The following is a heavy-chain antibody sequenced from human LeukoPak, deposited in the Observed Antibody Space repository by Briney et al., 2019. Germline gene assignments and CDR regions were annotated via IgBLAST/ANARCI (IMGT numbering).Heavy chain of an antibody. Sequence: PSETLSLTCTVSGGSITSYYWSWIRQPPGKGLEWIGYIYYSGSTNYNPSLKGRVTISVDTSKNQFSLKLSSVTAADTAVYYCARYTRGRNGMDVWGQGTTVTVSS. V-gene: IGHV4-59*08. D-gene: IGHD1-26*01. CDR1: GGSITSYY. CDR3: ARYTRGRNGMDV. CDR2: IYYSGST. J-gene: IGHJ6*02.